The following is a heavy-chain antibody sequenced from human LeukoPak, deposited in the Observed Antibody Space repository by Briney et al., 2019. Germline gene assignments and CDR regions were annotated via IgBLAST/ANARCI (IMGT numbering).Heavy chain of an antibody. J-gene: IGHJ4*02. CDR2: IYHSGST. D-gene: IGHD3-10*01. V-gene: IGHV4-30-2*01. Sequence: SETLSLTRTVSGGSISSGGYYWSWIRQPPGKGLEWIGYIYHSGSTYYNPSLKSRVTISVDRPKNQFSLKLSSVTAADTAVYYCARSGSGSPLDYWGQGTLVTVSS. CDR1: GGSISSGGYY. CDR3: ARSGSGSPLDY.